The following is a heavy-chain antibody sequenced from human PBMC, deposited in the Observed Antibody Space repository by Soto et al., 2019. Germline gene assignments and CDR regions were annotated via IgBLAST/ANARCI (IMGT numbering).Heavy chain of an antibody. J-gene: IGHJ4*02. D-gene: IGHD5-12*01. CDR1: GGTFSSYA. V-gene: IGHV1-69*12. CDR2: IIPILGTA. Sequence: QVQLVQSGAEVKKPGSSVKVSCKASGGTFSSYAISWVRQAPGQGLEWMGGIIPILGTANYGQKFQGRVTITADESTSTADMDLSRLRSEETAVYYCARGIVATAHFDYWGQGTLVTVSS. CDR3: ARGIVATAHFDY.